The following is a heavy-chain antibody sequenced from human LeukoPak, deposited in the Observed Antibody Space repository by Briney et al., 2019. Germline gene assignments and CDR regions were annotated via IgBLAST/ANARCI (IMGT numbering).Heavy chain of an antibody. CDR1: GYTLTELS. D-gene: IGHD3-3*01. V-gene: IGHV1-24*01. J-gene: IGHJ4*02. CDR2: FDPEDGET. CDR3: ARGRITIFGVVIAIDY. Sequence: ASVKVSCKVSGYTLTELSMHWVRQAPGKGLEWMGGFDPEDGETIYAQKFQGRVTMTEDTSTDTAYMELGSLRSDDTAVYYCARGRITIFGVVIAIDYWGQGTLVTVSS.